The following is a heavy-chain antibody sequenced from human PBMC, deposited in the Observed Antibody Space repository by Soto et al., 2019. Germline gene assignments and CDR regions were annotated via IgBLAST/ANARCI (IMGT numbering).Heavy chain of an antibody. D-gene: IGHD1-1*01. CDR1: GYSFTSYW. CDR2: IYPGDSDT. J-gene: IGHJ4*02. V-gene: IGHV5-51*01. Sequence: ESLKISCKASGYSFTSYWIGWVRQMPGKGLEWMGIIYPGDSDTRYSPSFQGQVNHSAGQAIRTRFPEWSRLKASDTAMYYCARIPSTGPYYFDYWGQGTLVTVSS. CDR3: ARIPSTGPYYFDY.